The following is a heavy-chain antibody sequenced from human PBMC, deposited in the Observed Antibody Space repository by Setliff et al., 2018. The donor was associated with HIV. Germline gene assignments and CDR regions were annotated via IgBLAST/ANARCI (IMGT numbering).Heavy chain of an antibody. Sequence: SETLSLTCTVSGGSISSYYWSWIRQPPGKGLEWIGYIYTSENTNYNPPLKSRLTISVDTSKNQFSLKLSSVTAADTAVYYCARLFIPNYFDPWGQGTLVTVSS. CDR1: GGSISSYY. J-gene: IGHJ5*02. D-gene: IGHD2-21*01. CDR3: ARLFIPNYFDP. V-gene: IGHV4-4*08. CDR2: IYTSENT.